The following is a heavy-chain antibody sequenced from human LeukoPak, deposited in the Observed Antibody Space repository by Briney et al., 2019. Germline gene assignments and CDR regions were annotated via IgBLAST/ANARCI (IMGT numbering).Heavy chain of an antibody. D-gene: IGHD6-13*01. J-gene: IGHJ4*02. Sequence: SETLSLTCAVYGGSFSGYYWSWIRQPPGKGLDWIGEINHSGSTNYNPSLKSRVTISVDTSKDQFSLKLSSVTAADTAVYYCANFPGIAAAGTGYWGQGTLVTVSS. CDR3: ANFPGIAAAGTGY. CDR1: GGSFSGYY. V-gene: IGHV4-34*01. CDR2: INHSGST.